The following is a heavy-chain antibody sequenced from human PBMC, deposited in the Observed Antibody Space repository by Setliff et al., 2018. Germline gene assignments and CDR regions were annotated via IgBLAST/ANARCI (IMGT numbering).Heavy chain of an antibody. D-gene: IGHD3-9*01. CDR1: GGPISSSSYY. J-gene: IGHJ4*02. Sequence: SETLSLTCTVSGGPISSSSYYWGWIRQPPGKGLEWIGSIYYSGSTYYNPSLKSRVTISVDMSKNQFSLKLSSVTAADTAVYYCARTLYDYDILTGPGYYFDYWGQGTLVTVSS. CDR2: IYYSGST. V-gene: IGHV4-39*07. CDR3: ARTLYDYDILTGPGYYFDY.